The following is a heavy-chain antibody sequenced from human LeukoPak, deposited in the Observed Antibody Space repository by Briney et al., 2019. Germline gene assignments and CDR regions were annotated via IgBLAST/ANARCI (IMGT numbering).Heavy chain of an antibody. J-gene: IGHJ5*02. CDR3: ARRSHYDSSGYASHWFDP. V-gene: IGHV4-59*01. Sequence: PSETLSLTCTVSGGSTSSYYWSWIRQPPGKGLEWIGYIYYSGSTNYNPSLKSRVTISVDTSKNQFSLKLSSVTAADTAVYYCARRSHYDSSGYASHWFDPWGQGTLVTVSS. CDR1: GGSTSSYY. CDR2: IYYSGST. D-gene: IGHD3-22*01.